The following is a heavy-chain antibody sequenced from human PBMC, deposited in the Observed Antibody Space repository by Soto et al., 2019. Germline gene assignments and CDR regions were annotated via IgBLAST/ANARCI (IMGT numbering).Heavy chain of an antibody. V-gene: IGHV4-38-2*02. CDR2: IYHGGTT. J-gene: IGHJ4*01. D-gene: IGHD6-19*01. CDR1: GYSISSGSY. CDR3: ARVNVMVVAGSTFDY. Sequence: LSLTCTVPGYSISSGSYWAWIRQPPGKGPEWIASIYHGGTTFYNPSLKSRITISVDTSNNQFSLKLTSVTAADTAVYYCARVNVMVVAGSTFDYWAHGTLVPVSS.